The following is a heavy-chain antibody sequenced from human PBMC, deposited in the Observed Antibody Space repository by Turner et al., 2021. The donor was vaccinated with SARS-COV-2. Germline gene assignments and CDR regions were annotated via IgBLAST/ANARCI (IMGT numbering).Heavy chain of an antibody. CDR2: VHYTGST. V-gene: IGHV4-39*01. CDR1: SGSIRTTTYY. Sequence: QLQLQESGPGLLRPSETLSLTCTVSSGSIRTTTYYWGWIRRPPGKGLEWIGSVHYTGSTYYNPSLKSRVTVSIDTPKNQFSLKLSSVTAADTAVYYCARGGWSDYVESTPFDIWGQGTVVTISS. D-gene: IGHD1-26*01. CDR3: ARGGWSDYVESTPFDI. J-gene: IGHJ3*02.